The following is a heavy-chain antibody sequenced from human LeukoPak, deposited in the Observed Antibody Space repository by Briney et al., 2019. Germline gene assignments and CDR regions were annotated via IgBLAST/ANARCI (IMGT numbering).Heavy chain of an antibody. J-gene: IGHJ3*02. Sequence: AGGSLRLSCAASGFTFSSYGMSWVRQAPGKGLEWVSAISGSGGSTYYADSVKGRFTISRDNSKITLYLLMNSLTAEDTAIYYCASENDAFDIWGPGTVVTVSS. V-gene: IGHV3-23*01. CDR2: ISGSGGST. CDR3: ASENDAFDI. CDR1: GFTFSSYG.